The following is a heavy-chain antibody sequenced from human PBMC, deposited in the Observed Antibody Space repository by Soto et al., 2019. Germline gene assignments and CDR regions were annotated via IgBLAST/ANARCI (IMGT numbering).Heavy chain of an antibody. CDR2: ISTRSTTI. Sequence: GGSLRLSCAASGFTFSTYGMNWVRQAPGKGLEWISYISTRSTTILSADSVKGRFTISRDNARNSLYLQMDTVRAEDTAVYYCARDADNYGYYFDYWGQGSLVTVS. J-gene: IGHJ4*02. CDR3: ARDADNYGYYFDY. CDR1: GFTFSTYG. D-gene: IGHD3-10*01. V-gene: IGHV3-48*01.